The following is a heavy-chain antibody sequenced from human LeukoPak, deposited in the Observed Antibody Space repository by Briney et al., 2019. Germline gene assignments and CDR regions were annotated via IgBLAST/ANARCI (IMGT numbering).Heavy chain of an antibody. D-gene: IGHD3-22*01. CDR3: AKDTYYYDSSGYYWIGHDAFDI. CDR1: GFTFSSYE. V-gene: IGHV3-48*03. J-gene: IGHJ3*02. CDR2: ISSSGSTI. Sequence: WGSLRLSCAASGFTFSSYEMNWVRQAPGKGLEWVSYISSSGSTIYYADSVKGRFTISRDNAKNSLYLQMNSLRAEDTAVYYCAKDTYYYDSSGYYWIGHDAFDIWGQGTMVTVSS.